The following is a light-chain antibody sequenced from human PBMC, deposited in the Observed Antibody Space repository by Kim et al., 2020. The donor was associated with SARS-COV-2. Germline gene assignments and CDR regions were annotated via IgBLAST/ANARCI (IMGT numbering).Light chain of an antibody. CDR1: SLRSYY. CDR2: GTN. J-gene: IGLJ2*01. V-gene: IGLV3-19*01. Sequence: SSDLTQDPAVSVALGQTVRITCQGDSLRSYYATWYQQKPRQAPILVIYGTNNRPSGIPDRFSGSASGNTASLTISGAQAEDEADFYCQSRDSGGNVVFGGGTKLTVL. CDR3: QSRDSGGNVV.